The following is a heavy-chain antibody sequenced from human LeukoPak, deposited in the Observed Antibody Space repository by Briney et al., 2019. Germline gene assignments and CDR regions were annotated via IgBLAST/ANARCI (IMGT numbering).Heavy chain of an antibody. V-gene: IGHV4-34*01. CDR3: ARGPLITMIVVAHTLHAFDI. J-gene: IGHJ3*02. D-gene: IGHD3-22*01. CDR1: GGSFSGYY. CDR2: INHSGST. Sequence: SETLSLTCAVYGGSFSGYYWSWIRQPPGKGLEWIGEINHSGSTNYNPSLKSRVTISVDTSKNQFSLKLSSVTAADTAVYYCARGPLITMIVVAHTLHAFDIWGQGTMVTASS.